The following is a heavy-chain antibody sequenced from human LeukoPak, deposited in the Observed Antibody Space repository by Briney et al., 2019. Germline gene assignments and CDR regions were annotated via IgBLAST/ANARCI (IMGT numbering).Heavy chain of an antibody. CDR3: ARESPPQYSYDSSSYLGPMDAFDI. J-gene: IGHJ3*02. CDR2: ISSSGNTI. Sequence: GGSLRLSCAASEFTFSTYSMNWVRQAPGKGLDWVSYISSSGNTIYYADSVKGRFTISRDNAKNSLYLQMNSLRAEDTAVYYCARESPPQYSYDSSSYLGPMDAFDIWGQGTMVTVSS. CDR1: EFTFSTYS. D-gene: IGHD3-22*01. V-gene: IGHV3-48*04.